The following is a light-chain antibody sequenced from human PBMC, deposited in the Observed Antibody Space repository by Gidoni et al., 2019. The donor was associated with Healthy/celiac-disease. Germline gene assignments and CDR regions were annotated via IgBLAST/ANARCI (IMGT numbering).Light chain of an antibody. CDR3: QQSYSTPYT. CDR1: QSISTY. V-gene: IGKV1-39*01. J-gene: IGKJ2*01. Sequence: DIQMTQSPSSLSASVGDRVTITCRASQSISTYLNWYQHKPGKAPKLLIYAASSLQSGVPSRFSGSGSGTDFTLTISSLQPEDFATYYCQQSYSTPYTFXQXTNLXIK. CDR2: AAS.